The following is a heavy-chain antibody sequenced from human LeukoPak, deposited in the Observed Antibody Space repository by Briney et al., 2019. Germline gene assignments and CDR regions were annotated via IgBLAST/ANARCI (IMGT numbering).Heavy chain of an antibody. CDR3: TRGYGSGSFYTY. V-gene: IGHV4-34*01. D-gene: IGHD3-10*01. J-gene: IGHJ4*02. CDR2: INRGGST. Sequence: SETLSLTCAVYGGSFSGYYWSWIRQPPGKGLEWIGEINRGGSTEYNPSLKSRVTISVDTSKNQFSLKLSSVTAADTAVYYCTRGYGSGSFYTYWGQGTLVTVSS. CDR1: GGSFSGYY.